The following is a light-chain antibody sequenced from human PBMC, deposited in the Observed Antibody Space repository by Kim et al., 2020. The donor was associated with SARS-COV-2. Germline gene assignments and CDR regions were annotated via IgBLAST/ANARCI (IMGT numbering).Light chain of an antibody. Sequence: GKAARVSWGGNSIGSKSVPWYQQKSGQAPVLVIYYDSDRPSGIPERFSGSNSGNTATLTISRVEAGDEADYYCQVWDSSSDHRVVFGGGTKVTVL. J-gene: IGLJ2*01. CDR2: YDS. CDR1: SIGSKS. CDR3: QVWDSSSDHRVV. V-gene: IGLV3-21*04.